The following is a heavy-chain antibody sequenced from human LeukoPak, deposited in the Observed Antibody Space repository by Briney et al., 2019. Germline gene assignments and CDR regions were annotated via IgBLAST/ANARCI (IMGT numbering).Heavy chain of an antibody. Sequence: GGSLRLSCAASGFTFSKYSMNWVRQAPGKGLEWVSYISSNGSSVQYADSVKGRFTFSRDNAKNSLYLQMNSLRAKDTAVYYCARDGYDFWSGSIYYYFYMDVWGKGPRSPSL. D-gene: IGHD3-3*01. CDR3: ARDGYDFWSGSIYYYFYMDV. V-gene: IGHV3-48*01. CDR2: ISSNGSSV. J-gene: IGHJ6*03. CDR1: GFTFSKYS.